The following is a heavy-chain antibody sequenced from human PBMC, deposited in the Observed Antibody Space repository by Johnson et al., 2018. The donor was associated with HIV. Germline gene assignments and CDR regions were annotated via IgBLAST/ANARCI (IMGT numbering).Heavy chain of an antibody. CDR3: ARLRWGSGDPLHDAFDV. CDR1: GFTFNNYW. Sequence: VLLVESVGGLVQPGGSLRLSCAASGFTFNNYWMSWVRQAPGKGLEWVATIKGDGSGQDYVDSVEGRFPISREYAKNSLYVQMNSLRAEDTAVYYCARLRWGSGDPLHDAFDVWGQGTMVTVSS. CDR2: IKGDGSGQ. V-gene: IGHV3-7*01. J-gene: IGHJ3*01. D-gene: IGHD2-21*01.